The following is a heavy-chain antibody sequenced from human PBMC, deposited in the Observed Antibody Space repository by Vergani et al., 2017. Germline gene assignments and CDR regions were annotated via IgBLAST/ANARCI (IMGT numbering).Heavy chain of an antibody. D-gene: IGHD1-26*01. V-gene: IGHV4-59*01. CDR2: IHYSGST. Sequence: QVQLQESGPGLVKPSETLSLTCTVSGGSISSYYWSWIRQPPGKGLEWIGYIHYSGSTNYNPSLKSRVTISVDTSKNQFSLKLSSVTAADTAVYYCARGGEWELLENYFDYWGQGTLVTVSS. CDR1: GGSISSYY. CDR3: ARGGEWELLENYFDY. J-gene: IGHJ4*02.